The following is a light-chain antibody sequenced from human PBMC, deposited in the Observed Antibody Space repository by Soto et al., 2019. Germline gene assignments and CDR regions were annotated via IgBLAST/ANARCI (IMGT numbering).Light chain of an antibody. J-gene: IGKJ1*01. CDR2: DAS. Sequence: DIQMTQSPSTLSASVGDRVTMTCRASQSISSWLAWYQQKPGKAPKLLIYDASSLESGVPSRFSGSGSGTEFTLTISSLQAEDFATYYCQQYNSYSWTFGQGTKVDIK. V-gene: IGKV1-5*01. CDR1: QSISSW. CDR3: QQYNSYSWT.